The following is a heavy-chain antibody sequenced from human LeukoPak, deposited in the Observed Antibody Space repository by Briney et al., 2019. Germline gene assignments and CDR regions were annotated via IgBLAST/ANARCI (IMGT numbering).Heavy chain of an antibody. CDR2: ITGSAYST. V-gene: IGHV3-23*01. CDR1: GFTFSSYA. J-gene: IGHJ4*02. Sequence: GGSLRLSCAASGFTFSSYAMSWVRQAPGKGLEWVSSITGSAYSTYYADSVRGRFTISRDSSKNTLYLQMNSLRAEDTAVYYCAKDQLNRFCSGGSCSITHDYWGQGTLVTVSS. CDR3: AKDQLNRFCSGGSCSITHDY. D-gene: IGHD2-15*01.